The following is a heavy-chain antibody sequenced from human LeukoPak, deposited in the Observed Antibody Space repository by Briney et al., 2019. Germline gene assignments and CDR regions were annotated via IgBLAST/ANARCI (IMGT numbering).Heavy chain of an antibody. CDR1: GFSFSSYW. Sequence: GGSLRLSCAASGFSFSSYWMSWVRQAPGKGLEWVGRIKSKTDGGTTDYAAPVKGRFTISRDDSKNTLYLQMNSLKAEDTAVYYCTTEGDVRHYYDSSGYYYVAYWGQGTLVTVSS. V-gene: IGHV3-15*01. CDR3: TTEGDVRHYYDSSGYYYVAY. D-gene: IGHD3-22*01. J-gene: IGHJ4*02. CDR2: IKSKTDGGTT.